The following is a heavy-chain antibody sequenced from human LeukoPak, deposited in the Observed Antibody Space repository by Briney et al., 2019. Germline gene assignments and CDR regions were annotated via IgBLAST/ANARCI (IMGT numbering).Heavy chain of an antibody. CDR1: GGSISSHY. Sequence: SETLSLTCTVSGGSISSHYWSWIRQPPGKGLEWIGYIYYSGSTNYNPSLKSRVTISVDTSKNQFSLKLSSVTAADTAVYYCARERRFLEWSRFDYWGQGTLVTVSS. J-gene: IGHJ4*02. CDR3: ARERRFLEWSRFDY. V-gene: IGHV4-59*11. D-gene: IGHD3-3*01. CDR2: IYYSGST.